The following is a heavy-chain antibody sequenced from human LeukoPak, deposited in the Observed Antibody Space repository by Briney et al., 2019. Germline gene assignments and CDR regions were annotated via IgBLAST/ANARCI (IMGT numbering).Heavy chain of an antibody. D-gene: IGHD3-10*01. CDR3: AKDEEYASGSYPIES. CDR1: GFIFSTYG. V-gene: IGHV3-30*02. Sequence: PGGSLRLSCAASGFIFSTYGMHWVRQAPGKGLEWVSFITYEGGYNQYYAESVKGRFTISRDNSKNTLYLQMISLRLEDAAVYYCAKDEEYASGSYPIESWGQGTLVTVSS. CDR2: ITYEGGYNQ. J-gene: IGHJ4*02.